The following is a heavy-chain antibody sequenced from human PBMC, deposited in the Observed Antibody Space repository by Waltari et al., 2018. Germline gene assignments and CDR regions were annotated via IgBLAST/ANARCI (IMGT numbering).Heavy chain of an antibody. Sequence: QVQLVQSGAEVKKPGSSVKVSCQASGGTFSSYSFNWVRQAPGQGLEWMGRIIPFVGLGNSAQMFQGRVTFTAYISTSTAYMELSSLRSEDTAVYYCATVGGRWELLFYHYWGQGTLVTVSS. D-gene: IGHD1-26*01. V-gene: IGHV1-69*02. CDR3: ATVGGRWELLFYHY. CDR2: IIPFVGLG. J-gene: IGHJ4*02. CDR1: GGTFSSYS.